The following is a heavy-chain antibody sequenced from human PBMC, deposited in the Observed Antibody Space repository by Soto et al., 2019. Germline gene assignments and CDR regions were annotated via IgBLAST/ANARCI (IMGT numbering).Heavy chain of an antibody. CDR1: GGSISSYY. J-gene: IGHJ5*01. D-gene: IGHD3-10*02. Sequence: QVQLQESGPGLVKPSETLSLTCTVSGGSISSYYWSWIRQPPGKGLEWIGFIFYSGSTSYNPSLKNRVTISIDPSEYQFSLKLNSVTAADTAVYYCASMIGDPVLSFDSWGQGTLVAVSS. V-gene: IGHV4-59*01. CDR3: ASMIGDPVLSFDS. CDR2: IFYSGST.